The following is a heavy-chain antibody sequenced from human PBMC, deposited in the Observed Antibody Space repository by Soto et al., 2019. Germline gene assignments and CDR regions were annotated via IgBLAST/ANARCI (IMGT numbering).Heavy chain of an antibody. Sequence: ASVKVSCKASGYTFTSYGISWVRQAPGQGLEWMGWISAYNGNTNYAQKLQGRVTMTTDTSTSTAYMELRSLRSDDTAVYYCARVATTAHYYYYYMDVWGKGTTVTVSS. D-gene: IGHD4-4*01. CDR2: ISAYNGNT. CDR3: ARVATTAHYYYYYMDV. J-gene: IGHJ6*03. V-gene: IGHV1-18*01. CDR1: GYTFTSYG.